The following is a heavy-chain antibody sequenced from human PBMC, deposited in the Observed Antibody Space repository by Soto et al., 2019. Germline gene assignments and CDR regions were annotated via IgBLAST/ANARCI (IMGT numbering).Heavy chain of an antibody. CDR3: ARERDSYKWNDGLMDV. CDR2: ISSSSTDI. CDR1: GFSFSSYT. V-gene: IGHV3-21*01. J-gene: IGHJ6*02. D-gene: IGHD1-20*01. Sequence: EVQLVESGGGLVKPGGSLRLSCAASGFSFSSYTMNWVRQAPGKGLEWVSSISSSSTDIYYADSVTGRFTISRDDAKNSLYLQMNSLAGGDTAVDYCARERDSYKWNDGLMDVWGQGTTVTVSS.